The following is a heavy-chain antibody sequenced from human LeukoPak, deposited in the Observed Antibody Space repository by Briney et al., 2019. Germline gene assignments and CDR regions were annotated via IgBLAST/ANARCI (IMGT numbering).Heavy chain of an antibody. CDR1: GFTFSTYW. J-gene: IGHJ4*02. V-gene: IGHV3-7*01. CDR2: IRQDGSEK. CDR3: AREVVVVAATVLFDY. Sequence: PGGSLRLSCAASGFTFSTYWMSWVRQAPGKGLEWVATIRQDGSEKHYVDSVEGRFTISRDNAQDSLYLQMNSLRAEDTAVYYCAREVVVVAATVLFDYWGQGTLVTVSS. D-gene: IGHD2-15*01.